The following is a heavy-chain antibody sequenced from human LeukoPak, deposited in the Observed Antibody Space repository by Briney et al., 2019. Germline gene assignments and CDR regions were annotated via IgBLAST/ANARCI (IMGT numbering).Heavy chain of an antibody. D-gene: IGHD2-2*01. Sequence: PSETLSLTCAVYGGSFSGYYWSWIRQPPGKGLEWIGEINHSGSTNYNPSLKSRVTISVDTSKNQFSLKLSSVTAADTAVYYCARGNDRNCSSTSCHNWFDPWGQGTLVTVSS. J-gene: IGHJ5*02. V-gene: IGHV4-34*01. CDR1: GGSFSGYY. CDR2: INHSGST. CDR3: ARGNDRNCSSTSCHNWFDP.